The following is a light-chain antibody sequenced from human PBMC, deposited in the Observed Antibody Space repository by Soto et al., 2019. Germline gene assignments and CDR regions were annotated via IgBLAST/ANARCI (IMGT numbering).Light chain of an antibody. CDR3: QQDGSSPWT. V-gene: IGKV3-20*01. Sequence: EIVLTQSPGTLSLSQGEGATLSCRASQSVSSSYFAWYQQKPGQAPRLLIYGASSRSTGIPDRFSGSGSGTEFTLTISRLESEDFAVYYCQQDGSSPWTFGQGTKVETK. J-gene: IGKJ1*01. CDR1: QSVSSSY. CDR2: GAS.